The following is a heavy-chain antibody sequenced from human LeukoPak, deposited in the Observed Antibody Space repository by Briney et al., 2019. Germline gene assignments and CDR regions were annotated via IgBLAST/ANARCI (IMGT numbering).Heavy chain of an antibody. CDR2: SGADDGST. CDR1: GFTFSSYG. Sequence: QTGGSLRLSCAASGFTFSSYGMSWVRQAPGKGLEWVSASGADDGSTYADSVKDRFTISRDNSKNTLYLQMNSLRAEDTATYYCAKALNYWYFDLWGRGNLVTVSS. V-gene: IGHV3-23*01. CDR3: AKALNYWYFDL. J-gene: IGHJ2*01.